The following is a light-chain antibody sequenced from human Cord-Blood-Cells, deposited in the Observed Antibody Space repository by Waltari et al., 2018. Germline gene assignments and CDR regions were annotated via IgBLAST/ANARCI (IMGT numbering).Light chain of an antibody. CDR2: YDD. Sequence: QSVLTQPPSVSEAPRQRVTISCSGSSPTLGNNAVNWYPHLPGKAPKLLIYYDDLLPSGVSDRFSGSKSGTSASLAISGLQSEDEADYYCAAWDDSLNGWVFGGGTKLTVL. CDR1: SPTLGNNA. J-gene: IGLJ3*02. CDR3: AAWDDSLNGWV. V-gene: IGLV1-36*01.